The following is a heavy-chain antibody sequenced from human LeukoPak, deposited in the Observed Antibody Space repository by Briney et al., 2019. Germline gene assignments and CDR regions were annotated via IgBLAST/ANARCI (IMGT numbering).Heavy chain of an antibody. CDR3: ARDLGGITIFGGAGYYMDV. CDR2: INPSGGST. Sequence: ASVKVSCKASGYTFTSFYMHWVRQAPGQGLEWMGIINPSGGSTSYAQKFQGRVTMTRDTSTSTVYMELSSLRSEDTAVYYCARDLGGITIFGGAGYYMDVWGKGTTVTVSS. J-gene: IGHJ6*03. CDR1: GYTFTSFY. D-gene: IGHD3-3*01. V-gene: IGHV1-46*01.